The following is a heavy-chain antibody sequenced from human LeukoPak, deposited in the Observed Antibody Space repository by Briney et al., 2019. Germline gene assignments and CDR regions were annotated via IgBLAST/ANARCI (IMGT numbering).Heavy chain of an antibody. V-gene: IGHV4-59*01. CDR2: IYYSGST. CDR1: GGSISSYY. CDR3: ARVGRGGRVSSSWSIDY. Sequence: SETLSLTCTVSGGSISSYYWSWIRQPPGKGLEWIGYIYYSGSTNYNPSLKSRVTISVDTSKNQFSLKLSSVPAADTAVYYCARVGRGGRVSSSWSIDYWGQGTLVTVSS. J-gene: IGHJ4*02. D-gene: IGHD6-13*01.